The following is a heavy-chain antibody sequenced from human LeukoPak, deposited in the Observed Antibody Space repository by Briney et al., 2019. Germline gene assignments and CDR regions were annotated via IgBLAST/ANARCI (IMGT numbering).Heavy chain of an antibody. Sequence: GGSLRLPCAASGFTFSDYYMSWIHQAPGKGLEWVSYISSSGSTIYYADSVKGRFTISRDNAKSSLYLQMNSLRAEDTAVYYCARDSPSTIFGVVPDYWGQGTLVTVSS. J-gene: IGHJ4*02. CDR3: ARDSPSTIFGVVPDY. CDR1: GFTFSDYY. V-gene: IGHV3-11*01. D-gene: IGHD3-3*01. CDR2: ISSSGSTI.